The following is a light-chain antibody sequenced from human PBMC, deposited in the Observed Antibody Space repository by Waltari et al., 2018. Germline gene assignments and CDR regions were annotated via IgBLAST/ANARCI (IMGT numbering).Light chain of an antibody. CDR2: KDS. CDR1: VLATKY. CDR3: FSAADNNLWV. J-gene: IGLJ3*02. Sequence: SYELTQPSSVSVSPGQTARITCSGAVLATKYARWFQQKPCQAPVVVISKDSERPSGTPERFSGSNSGTTVTLTISGAQVEDEADYYCFSAADNNLWVFGGGTKLTVL. V-gene: IGLV3-27*01.